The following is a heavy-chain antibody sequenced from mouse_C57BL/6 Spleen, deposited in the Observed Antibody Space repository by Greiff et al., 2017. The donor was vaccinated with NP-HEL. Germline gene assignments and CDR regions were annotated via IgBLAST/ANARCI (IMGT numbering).Heavy chain of an antibody. CDR1: GYSITSGYY. V-gene: IGHV3-6*01. Sequence: EVQLQESGPGLVKPSQSLSLTCSVTGYSITSGYYWNWIRQFPGNKLEWMGYISYDGSNNYNPSLKNRISITRDTSKNQFFLKLNSVTTEDTATYYCAREDLYGSSSDYWGQGTTLTVSS. J-gene: IGHJ2*01. CDR2: ISYDGSN. CDR3: AREDLYGSSSDY. D-gene: IGHD1-1*01.